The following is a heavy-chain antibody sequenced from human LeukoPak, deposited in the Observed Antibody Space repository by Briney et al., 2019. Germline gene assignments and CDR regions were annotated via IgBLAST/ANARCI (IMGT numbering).Heavy chain of an antibody. CDR1: GFTFRSHA. D-gene: IGHD2-21*01. CDR3: AKGFRIGYSAHFDY. V-gene: IGHV3-23*01. Sequence: GGSLRLSCVGSGFTFRSHAMSWVRQAPEKGLEFVSGIYENGGTTYYADSVKGRFSISRDNSKNTLYLQMDSLRGEDTAVYYCAKGFRIGYSAHFDYWGQGALVTVSS. J-gene: IGHJ4*02. CDR2: IYENGGTT.